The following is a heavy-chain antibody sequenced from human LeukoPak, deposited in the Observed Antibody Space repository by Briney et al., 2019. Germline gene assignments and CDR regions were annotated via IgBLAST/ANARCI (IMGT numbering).Heavy chain of an antibody. CDR2: IESDGSRT. D-gene: IGHD5-12*01. V-gene: IGHV3-74*03. J-gene: IGHJ6*02. Sequence: PGGSLRLSCAASGFILSDYWMHWVRQGPGGGLVHVSRIESDGSRTTYADSVKGRFTVSRDDAKNTMYLQMKSLRAEDTAVYYCARGGHKLDIEATRYYYGVDDWGQGTTVTVSS. CDR1: GFILSDYW. CDR3: ARGGHKLDIEATRYYYGVDD.